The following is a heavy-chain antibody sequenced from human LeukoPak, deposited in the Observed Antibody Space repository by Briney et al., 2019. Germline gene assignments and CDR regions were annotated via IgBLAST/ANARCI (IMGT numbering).Heavy chain of an antibody. D-gene: IGHD3-3*01. CDR3: ATMDNLRFLEWLSRGYYGMDV. J-gene: IGHJ6*02. V-gene: IGHV1-24*01. CDR2: FDPEDGET. CDR1: GYTLTELS. Sequence: ASVKVSCTVSGYTLTELSMHWVRQAPGKGLEWMGGFDPEDGETIYAQKFQGRVTMTEDTSTDTAYMELSSLRSEDTAVYYCATMDNLRFLEWLSRGYYGMDVWGQGTTVTVSS.